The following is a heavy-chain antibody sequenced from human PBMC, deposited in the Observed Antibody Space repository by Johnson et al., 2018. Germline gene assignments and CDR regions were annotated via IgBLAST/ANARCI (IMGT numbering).Heavy chain of an antibody. CDR2: INPSGGST. V-gene: IGHV1-46*01. CDR1: GYTFTSYY. J-gene: IGHJ6*02. Sequence: QVQLVQSGAEVKKPGASVKVSCKASGYTFTSYYMHWVRQAPGHGLEWMGIINPSGGSTSYAQKFQGRVTMTRDTSTSTVYMELSSLRSEDTAVYYCARDNIVVVPAAIREYYYYGMDVWGQGTTVTVSS. CDR3: ARDNIVVVPAAIREYYYYGMDV. D-gene: IGHD2-2*02.